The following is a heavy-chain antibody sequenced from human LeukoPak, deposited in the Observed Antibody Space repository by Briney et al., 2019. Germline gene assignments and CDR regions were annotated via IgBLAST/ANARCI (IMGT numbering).Heavy chain of an antibody. Sequence: PSETLSLTCAVYGGSFRGYFWSWISQPPGKGLEWIGELNPSGGTNYNASLKSRITISVDTSKNQFSLNLASVTAADTAVYYCARIAFGGYIVAQDYWGQGTLVIVSS. V-gene: IGHV4-34*01. D-gene: IGHD3-16*01. CDR1: GGSFRGYF. CDR3: ARIAFGGYIVAQDY. CDR2: LNPSGGT. J-gene: IGHJ4*02.